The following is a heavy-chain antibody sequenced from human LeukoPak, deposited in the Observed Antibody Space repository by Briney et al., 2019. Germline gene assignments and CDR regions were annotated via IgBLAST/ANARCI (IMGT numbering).Heavy chain of an antibody. Sequence: PGGSVRLSCAASGFTFRSYGMHWVGQATGKGLEGVAFIWYEGCNKYHADSGKSRFTISRDNSKNTLYLQMNSLRAEDTAVYYCAKDYLEWSFDYWGQGTLVTVSS. CDR1: GFTFRSYG. CDR3: AKDYLEWSFDY. CDR2: IWYEGCNK. V-gene: IGHV3-30*02. D-gene: IGHD3-3*01. J-gene: IGHJ4*02.